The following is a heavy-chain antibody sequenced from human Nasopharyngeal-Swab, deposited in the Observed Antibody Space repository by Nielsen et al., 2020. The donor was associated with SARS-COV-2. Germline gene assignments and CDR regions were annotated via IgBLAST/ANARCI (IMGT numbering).Heavy chain of an antibody. CDR2: SSSSSSTI. Sequence: GESLKISCAASGFTFSSYSMNWVRQAPGKGLEWVSYSSSSSSTIYYADSVKGRFTISRDNSKNTLYLQMNSLRAEDTAVYYCAKRGDSGSYPGYFQHWGQGTLVTVSS. V-gene: IGHV3-48*01. D-gene: IGHD1-26*01. J-gene: IGHJ1*01. CDR3: AKRGDSGSYPGYFQH. CDR1: GFTFSSYS.